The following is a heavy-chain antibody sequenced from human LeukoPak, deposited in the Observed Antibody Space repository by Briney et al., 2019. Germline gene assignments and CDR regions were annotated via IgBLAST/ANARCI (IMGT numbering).Heavy chain of an antibody. Sequence: PGGSLRLSCAVSGFPFSNSWMYWVRQAPGKGLEGVANIMKDGSGISYVESVKGRFIISRDNSRNSLYLQMNSLKVEDTAVYFCAGGNAMDVWGKGTAVTVYS. CDR2: IMKDGSGI. CDR3: AGGNAMDV. CDR1: GFPFSNSW. J-gene: IGHJ6*04. V-gene: IGHV3-7*03.